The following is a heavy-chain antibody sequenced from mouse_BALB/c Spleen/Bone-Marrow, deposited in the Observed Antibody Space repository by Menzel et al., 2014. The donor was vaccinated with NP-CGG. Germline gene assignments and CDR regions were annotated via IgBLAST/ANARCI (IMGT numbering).Heavy chain of an antibody. D-gene: IGHD4-1*01. CDR2: ISSGSSTI. CDR3: TRGGNWDDFDY. J-gene: IGHJ2*01. CDR1: EFTFSSFG. Sequence: DVKLVESGGDLVQPGGSRKLSCAASEFTFSSFGMHWVRQAPEKGLEWVAYISSGSSTIFYADTVKGRFTVSRDNPKNTLFLQMTSLRSEDTAMYYCTRGGNWDDFDYWGQGTTLTVSS. V-gene: IGHV5-17*02.